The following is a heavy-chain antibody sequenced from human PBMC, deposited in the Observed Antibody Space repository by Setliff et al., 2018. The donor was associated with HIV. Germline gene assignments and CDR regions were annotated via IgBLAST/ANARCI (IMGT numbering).Heavy chain of an antibody. D-gene: IGHD3-3*01. J-gene: IGHJ4*02. CDR2: INTNNGNP. CDR1: GYTFSNHA. V-gene: IGHV7-4-1*02. Sequence: ASVKVSCKASGYTFSNHAMHWVRQAPGQGLEWMGWINTNNGNPTYAQGFTGRFVFSLDTSVSTANLEIRSLKAEDTAVYYCARDRQPAYHDFWSGYSNFDYWGQGTLVTVPQ. CDR3: ARDRQPAYHDFWSGYSNFDY.